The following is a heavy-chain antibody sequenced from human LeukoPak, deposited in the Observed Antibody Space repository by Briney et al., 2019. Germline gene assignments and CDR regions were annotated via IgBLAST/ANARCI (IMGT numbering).Heavy chain of an antibody. D-gene: IGHD6-19*01. CDR1: GDSISSGSYY. Sequence: PSETLSLTCTVSGDSISSGSYYWGWIRQSPGKGLEWIGSIYYSGSTHYNPSLKSRVTISVDTSKKQFFLKLSSVTAADTAVYYCARNSSGWSFDYWGQGTLVTVSS. V-gene: IGHV4-39*01. CDR2: IYYSGST. CDR3: ARNSSGWSFDY. J-gene: IGHJ4*01.